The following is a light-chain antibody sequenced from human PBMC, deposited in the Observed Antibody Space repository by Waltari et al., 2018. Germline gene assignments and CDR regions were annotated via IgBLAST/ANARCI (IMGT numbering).Light chain of an antibody. V-gene: IGLV2-14*03. Sequence: QSALTHPASVSGSPGQSITISCPGTSSDVGGYNYVSWYQQHPGKAPKLMIYDVTNRASGVSSRFTGSKSGNTASLTISGLQTDDEADYYCSSYRKSSTAGGVFGTGTKVTVL. CDR2: DVT. CDR1: SSDVGGYNY. J-gene: IGLJ1*01. CDR3: SSYRKSSTAGGV.